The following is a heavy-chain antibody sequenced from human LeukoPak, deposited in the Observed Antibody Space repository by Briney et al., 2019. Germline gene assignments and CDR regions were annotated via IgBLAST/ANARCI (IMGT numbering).Heavy chain of an antibody. V-gene: IGHV3-48*04. Sequence: PGGSLRLSCAASGFTFSSYSMNWVRQAPGKGLEWVSYISSSGSTIYYADSVKGRFTISRDNAKNSLYLQMNSLRAEDTAVYYCARDVSYGPDYWGQGTLVTVSS. CDR2: ISSSGSTI. J-gene: IGHJ4*02. CDR3: ARDVSYGPDY. D-gene: IGHD5-18*01. CDR1: GFTFSSYS.